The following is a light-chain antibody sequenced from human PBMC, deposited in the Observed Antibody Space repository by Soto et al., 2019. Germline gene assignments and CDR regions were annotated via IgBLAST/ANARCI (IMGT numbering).Light chain of an antibody. CDR3: SSYAGSNNYV. CDR2: GVR. V-gene: IGLV2-8*01. J-gene: IGLJ1*01. CDR1: SSDVGGYNY. Sequence: QSALTQPPSASGSPGQSVTISCTGTSSDVGGYNYVSWYQQHPGKAPKLLIYGVRERLSGVPDRFSGSKSGNTASLTVSWLQGEDEADYYCSSYAGSNNYVFGTGTKVTVL.